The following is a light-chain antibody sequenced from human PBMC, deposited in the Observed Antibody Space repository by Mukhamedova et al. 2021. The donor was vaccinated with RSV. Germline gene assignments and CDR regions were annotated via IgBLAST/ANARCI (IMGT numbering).Light chain of an antibody. CDR1: QDIRDY. Sequence: DPVSITCRMSQDIRDYVAWYQQKPGKAPDLLIFAASTLQSGVPSRFSGSGSGTDFTLTISGLQSEDSATYYCQQYHTFPHTFGQ. V-gene: IGKV1D-8*01. CDR2: AAS. J-gene: IGKJ2*01. CDR3: QQYHTFPHT.